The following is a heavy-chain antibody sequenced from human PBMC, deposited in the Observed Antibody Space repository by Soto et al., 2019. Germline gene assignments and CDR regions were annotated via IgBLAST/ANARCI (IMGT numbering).Heavy chain of an antibody. J-gene: IGHJ4*02. CDR2: SSATGSGR. CDR3: AKDRRAGGNYGFYSDF. CDR1: GFTFSSYG. Sequence: EVQLLESGAGLVQPGGSLTLSCAASGFTFSSYGMTWVRQAPGKGLEWVSFSSATGSGRYYADSVKGRFTISRDNSKNTLYLQMSSLRADDTAVYYCAKDRRAGGNYGFYSDFWGQGALVIVSS. D-gene: IGHD1-7*01. V-gene: IGHV3-23*01.